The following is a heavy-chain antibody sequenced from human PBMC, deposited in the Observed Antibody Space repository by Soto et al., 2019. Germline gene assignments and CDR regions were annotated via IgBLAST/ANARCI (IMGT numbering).Heavy chain of an antibody. CDR3: AKTPPYCSSPSCYEAY. D-gene: IGHD2-2*01. V-gene: IGHV3-23*01. CDR1: GFTFSNYA. J-gene: IGHJ4*02. CDR2: ISGSGNYT. Sequence: EVQLLESGGGLVQPGGSLRLSCVVSGFTFSNYAMSWVRQAPGRGLVWVSTISGSGNYTYYADSVKGRFTISRDNSKNTLSLQMNSLRAEDAAVYYCAKTPPYCSSPSCYEAYWGQGTLVTVSS.